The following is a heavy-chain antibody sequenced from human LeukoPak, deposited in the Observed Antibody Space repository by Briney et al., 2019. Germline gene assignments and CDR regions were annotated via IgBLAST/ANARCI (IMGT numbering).Heavy chain of an antibody. V-gene: IGHV4-34*01. CDR1: GGSFSGYY. CDR3: AEGGSGSFVVATIFDY. Sequence: PSETLSLTCAVYGGSFSGYYWSWIRQPPGKGLEWIGEINHSGSTNYDPSLKGRVTISVDTSKNQFSLKLSSMTAADTAVYYCAEGGSGSFVVATIFDYWGQGTLVTVSS. D-gene: IGHD2-15*01. J-gene: IGHJ4*02. CDR2: INHSGST.